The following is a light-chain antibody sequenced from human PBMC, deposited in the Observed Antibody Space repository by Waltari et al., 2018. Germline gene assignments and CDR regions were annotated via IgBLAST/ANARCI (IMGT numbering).Light chain of an antibody. Sequence: QSALTQPRSVSGSPGQSVTISCTGTSSDVGGYNYVSWYQQHPDTAPKLIIYDINQRPSGGPDRFSGSKSGNTASLTISGLQAEDEADYYCCSYVGSNIYWVFGGGTKLTVL. J-gene: IGLJ3*02. V-gene: IGLV2-11*01. CDR1: SSDVGGYNY. CDR2: DIN. CDR3: CSYVGSNIYWV.